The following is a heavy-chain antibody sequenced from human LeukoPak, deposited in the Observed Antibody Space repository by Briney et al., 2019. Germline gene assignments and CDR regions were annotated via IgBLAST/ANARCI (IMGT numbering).Heavy chain of an antibody. CDR2: IIPILGIA. CDR1: RGTFSSYA. V-gene: IGHV1-69*04. D-gene: IGHD2-2*03. Sequence: SVKVSCMSSRGTFSSYAFSWVRQAPGQGLEWMGRIIPILGIANYAQKFQGRVTITADKSTRTAYMELSSLRSEDTAVYYCARDLGYCSRTSCYGYWGQGTLVTVFS. CDR3: ARDLGYCSRTSCYGY. J-gene: IGHJ4*02.